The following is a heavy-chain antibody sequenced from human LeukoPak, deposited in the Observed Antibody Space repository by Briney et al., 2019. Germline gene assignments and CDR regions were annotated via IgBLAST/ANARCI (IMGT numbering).Heavy chain of an antibody. Sequence: SETLSLTCAVYGGSFSGYYWSWIRQPPGKGLEWIGEINHSGSTNYNPSLKSRVTILVDTSKNQFSLKLSSVTAADTAVYYCARGTAARRYMDVWGKGTTVTVSS. D-gene: IGHD6-6*01. V-gene: IGHV4-34*01. CDR3: ARGTAARRYMDV. J-gene: IGHJ6*03. CDR2: INHSGST. CDR1: GGSFSGYY.